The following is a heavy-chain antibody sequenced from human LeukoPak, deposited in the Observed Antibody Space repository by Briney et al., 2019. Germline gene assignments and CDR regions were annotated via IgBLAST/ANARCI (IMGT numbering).Heavy chain of an antibody. CDR2: INPNSGGT. CDR3: ARAAVEYSNYDY. V-gene: IGHV1-2*02. CDR1: GYTFTGYY. J-gene: IGHJ4*02. Sequence: ASVKVSCKASGYTFTGYYMHWVRQAPGQGLEWMGWINPNSGGTNYAQKFQGRVTMTRDTSISTAYMELSRLRSDDTAVYYCARAAVEYSNYDYWGQGTLVTVSS. D-gene: IGHD4-11*01.